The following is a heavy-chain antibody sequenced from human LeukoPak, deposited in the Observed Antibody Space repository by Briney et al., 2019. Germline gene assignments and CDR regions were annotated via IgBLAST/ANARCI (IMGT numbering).Heavy chain of an antibody. Sequence: ASVKVSCKASGYTFTTYDINWVRQATGQGLEWMGWMNPNSGNTGYAQKFQSRVTMTRNTSISTAYMELSSLRSEDTAVYYCAKIGLRGVIISRPLDYWGQGTLVTVSS. D-gene: IGHD3-16*02. CDR3: AKIGLRGVIISRPLDY. CDR1: GYTFTTYD. CDR2: MNPNSGNT. J-gene: IGHJ4*02. V-gene: IGHV1-8*01.